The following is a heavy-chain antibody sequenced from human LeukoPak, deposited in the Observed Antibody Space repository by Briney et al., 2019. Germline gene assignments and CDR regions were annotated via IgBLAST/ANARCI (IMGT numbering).Heavy chain of an antibody. V-gene: IGHV3-33*06. CDR2: IWYDGSNK. Sequence: PEGSLRLSCAASGFTFSSYGMHWVRQAPGKGLEWVAMIWYDGSNKYYADSVKGRLTISRDNSKTMLHLQMNSLRAEDTAVYYCAKESGYCSSTSCFADAFDIWGQGTMVTVSS. D-gene: IGHD2-2*01. J-gene: IGHJ3*02. CDR3: AKESGYCSSTSCFADAFDI. CDR1: GFTFSSYG.